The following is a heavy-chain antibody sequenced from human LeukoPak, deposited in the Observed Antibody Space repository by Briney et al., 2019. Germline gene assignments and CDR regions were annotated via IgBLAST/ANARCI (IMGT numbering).Heavy chain of an antibody. CDR1: GGSISSGSYY. CDR3: ARADNWNENWFDP. D-gene: IGHD1-1*01. Sequence: PSETLSLTCTVSGGSISSGSYYWSWIRQPAGKGLEWIGRISPSGSTNYNPSLKSRVTISGDTSKNQFSLKLSSVTAADTAVYYCARADNWNENWFDPWGQGTLVTVSS. CDR2: ISPSGST. J-gene: IGHJ5*02. V-gene: IGHV4-61*02.